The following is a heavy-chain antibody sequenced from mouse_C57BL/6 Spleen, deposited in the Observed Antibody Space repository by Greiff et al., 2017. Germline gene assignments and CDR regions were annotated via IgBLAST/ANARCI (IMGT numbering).Heavy chain of an antibody. CDR3: TRRNYYGSSYNYAMDY. Sequence: EVQLQQSGTVLARPGASVKMSCKTSGYTFTSYWMHWVKQRPGQGLEWIGAIYPGNSDTIHNQKFKGKAKLTAVTSASTAYMELSSLTNEDSAVYYCTRRNYYGSSYNYAMDYWGQGTSVTVSS. V-gene: IGHV1-5*01. CDR1: GYTFTSYW. D-gene: IGHD1-1*01. CDR2: IYPGNSDT. J-gene: IGHJ4*01.